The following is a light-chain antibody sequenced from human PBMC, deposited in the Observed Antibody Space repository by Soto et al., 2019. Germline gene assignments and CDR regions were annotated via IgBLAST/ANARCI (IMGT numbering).Light chain of an antibody. Sequence: DIVMTQSPATLSVAPGERVTFSCRASQGVSRKLAWYQHKPGQAPRLLISGASTGATGIPARFSGSGSGTEFTLTISSLQAEDFAIYYCQQYHTWPIPFGGGTKVEIK. CDR2: GAS. J-gene: IGKJ4*01. CDR1: QGVSRK. CDR3: QQYHTWPIP. V-gene: IGKV3-15*01.